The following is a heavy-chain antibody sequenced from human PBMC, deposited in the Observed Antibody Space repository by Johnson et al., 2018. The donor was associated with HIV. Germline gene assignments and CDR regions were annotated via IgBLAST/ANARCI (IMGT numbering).Heavy chain of an antibody. V-gene: IGHV3-7*01. CDR1: GFIFSIYW. J-gene: IGHJ3*01. CDR3: GGFRESDALDV. Sequence: VLLVESGGGLVQPGGSPRLSCAASGFIFSIYWMSWVRQAPGRGLEWVANIKQDGSEKYYVDSVKGRFSISRDNAKNSLYLQMNSLRAGDTAVYYCGGFRESDALDVWGQGTMVTVSS. CDR2: IKQDGSEK. D-gene: IGHD3-22*01.